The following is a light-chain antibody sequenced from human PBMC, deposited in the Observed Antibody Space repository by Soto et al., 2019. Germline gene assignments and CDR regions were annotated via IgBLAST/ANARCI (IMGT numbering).Light chain of an antibody. CDR2: AAS. CDR1: ERINAS. J-gene: IGKJ4*01. Sequence: DIGMTQSPSSVSSSVGDRVTISCRASERINASLAWYQQQPGKAPKLLIYAASSLQSGVPSRFSGSGSGTEFTLTISNLQPEDFATYYCQQSNSPPRTFGRGTKVDIK. CDR3: QQSNSPPRT. V-gene: IGKV1-12*01.